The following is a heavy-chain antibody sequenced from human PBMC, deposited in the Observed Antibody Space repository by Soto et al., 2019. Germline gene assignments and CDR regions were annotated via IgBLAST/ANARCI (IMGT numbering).Heavy chain of an antibody. J-gene: IGHJ4*02. V-gene: IGHV3-33*06. CDR3: AKLGSSAWSPHYYFDY. CDR1: GFTFSSYG. Sequence: GGSLRLSCAASGFTFSSYGMHWVRQAPGKGLEWVAVICYDGSDKYYADSVKGRFTISRDNSKNTLFLQVNSLRAEDTAIYYCAKLGSSAWSPHYYFDYWGQGTLVTVSS. D-gene: IGHD3-10*01. CDR2: ICYDGSDK.